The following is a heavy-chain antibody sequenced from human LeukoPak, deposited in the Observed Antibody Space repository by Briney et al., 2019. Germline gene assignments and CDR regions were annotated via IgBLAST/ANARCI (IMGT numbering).Heavy chain of an antibody. D-gene: IGHD3-9*01. CDR2: IYTSGST. CDR1: GASISSYY. V-gene: IGHV4-4*07. CDR3: AREEYDILTGYRKGDY. Sequence: SETLSLTCTVSGASISSYYWSWIRQPAGKGLEWIGRIYTSGSTNYNPSLKSRVTMSVDTSKNQFSLKLSSVTAADTAVYYCAREEYDILTGYRKGDYWGQGTLVTVSS. J-gene: IGHJ4*02.